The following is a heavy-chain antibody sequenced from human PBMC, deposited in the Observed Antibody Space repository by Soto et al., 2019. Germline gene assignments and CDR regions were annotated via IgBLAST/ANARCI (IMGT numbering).Heavy chain of an antibody. J-gene: IGHJ4*02. CDR2: VYYTGST. V-gene: IGHV4-59*01. D-gene: IGHD3-22*01. CDR3: ARGRTVRNYADDSSDYFYFFDY. CDR1: GDSISTFY. Sequence: ETLSLTCTVSGDSISTFYWGWMRQSPGKELEWIGYVYYTGSTNYNPSLKSRVTISVDRSKNQFSLKLTSANAADTAVYYCARGRTVRNYADDSSDYFYFFDYWGQGTQVTVPQ.